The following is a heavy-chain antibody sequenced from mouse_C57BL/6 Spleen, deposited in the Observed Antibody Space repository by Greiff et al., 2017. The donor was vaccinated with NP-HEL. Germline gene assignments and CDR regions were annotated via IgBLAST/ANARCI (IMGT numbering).Heavy chain of an antibody. D-gene: IGHD1-1*01. CDR2: IYPGDGDT. Sequence: VQLVESGPELVKPGASVKISCKASGYAFSSSWMNWVKQRPGKGLEWIGRIYPGDGDTNYNGKFKGKATLTADKSSSTAYMQLSSLTSEDSAVYFCARSSSSSWFAYWGQGTLVTVSA. V-gene: IGHV1-82*01. CDR1: GYAFSSSW. CDR3: ARSSSSSWFAY. J-gene: IGHJ3*01.